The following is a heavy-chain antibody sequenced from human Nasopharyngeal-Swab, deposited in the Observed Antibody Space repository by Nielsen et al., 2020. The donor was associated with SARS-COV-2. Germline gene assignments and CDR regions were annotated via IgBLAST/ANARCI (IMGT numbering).Heavy chain of an antibody. Sequence: GESLKISCSASGFTFSSYEMNWVRQAPGKGLEWVSYISSSGSTIYYADSVKGRFTISSHNAKNSLYLQMNSLRAEDTAVYYCARDFTIFGAPLDGMDVWGQGTTVTVSS. J-gene: IGHJ6*02. D-gene: IGHD3-3*01. CDR3: ARDFTIFGAPLDGMDV. CDR2: ISSSGSTI. CDR1: GFTFSSYE. V-gene: IGHV3-48*03.